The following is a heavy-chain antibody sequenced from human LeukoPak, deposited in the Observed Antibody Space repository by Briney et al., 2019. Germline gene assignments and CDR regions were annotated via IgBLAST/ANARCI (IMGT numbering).Heavy chain of an antibody. D-gene: IGHD2-15*01. Sequence: PGGSLRLSCAASGFTFSSYSMNWVRQAPGKGLEWVSYISSSSSIIFYADSVKGRFTISRDNAKNSLYLQMNSLRDEDTAVYYCARGECSGGSCYAGYWAQGTLVTVSS. J-gene: IGHJ4*02. V-gene: IGHV3-48*02. CDR3: ARGECSGGSCYAGY. CDR2: ISSSSSII. CDR1: GFTFSSYS.